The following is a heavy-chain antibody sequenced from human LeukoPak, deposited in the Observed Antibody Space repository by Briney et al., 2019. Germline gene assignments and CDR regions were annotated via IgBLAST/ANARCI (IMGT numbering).Heavy chain of an antibody. CDR3: AVWELHRNDAFDI. Sequence: PGRSLRLSCAASGFTFNSYAIHWVRQAPGKGLEWVAVISYDGSNKYYADSVKGRFTISRDNSKNTLYLQLNSLRPEDTAVYYCAVWELHRNDAFDIWGQGTMVTVSS. D-gene: IGHD1-26*01. CDR1: GFTFNSYA. J-gene: IGHJ3*02. CDR2: ISYDGSNK. V-gene: IGHV3-30*04.